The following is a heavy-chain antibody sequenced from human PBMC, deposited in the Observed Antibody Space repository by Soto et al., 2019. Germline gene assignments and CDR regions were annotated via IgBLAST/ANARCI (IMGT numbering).Heavy chain of an antibody. V-gene: IGHV1-69*01. J-gene: IGHJ4*02. Sequence: QVQLVQSGAEVKKPGSSVKVSCKASGGTFSSYAISWVRQAPGQGLEWMGGIIPIFGTANYAQKFQGRVTITADESTSTGYMELSSLRSEDTAVYYCARERKDYYDSSGLDYWGQGTLVTVSS. CDR1: GGTFSSYA. CDR2: IIPIFGTA. D-gene: IGHD3-22*01. CDR3: ARERKDYYDSSGLDY.